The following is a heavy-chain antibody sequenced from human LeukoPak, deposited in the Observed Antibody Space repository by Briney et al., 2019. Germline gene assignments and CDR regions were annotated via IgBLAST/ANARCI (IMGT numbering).Heavy chain of an antibody. CDR1: GGSISSGSYY. J-gene: IGHJ6*03. V-gene: IGHV4-61*02. D-gene: IGHD2-2*01. Sequence: SETLSLTCTVSGGSISSGSYYWSWIRQPAGKGLEWIGRIYTSGSTNYNPSLKSRVTISVDTTKNQFSLKLSSVTAADTAVYYCARASVGGYCSSTSCHMGYYYYYMDVWGKGTTVTVSS. CDR2: IYTSGST. CDR3: ARASVGGYCSSTSCHMGYYYYYMDV.